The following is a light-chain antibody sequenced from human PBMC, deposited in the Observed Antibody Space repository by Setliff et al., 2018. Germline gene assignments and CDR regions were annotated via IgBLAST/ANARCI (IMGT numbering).Light chain of an antibody. CDR3: FSYTTGSTRRGV. J-gene: IGLJ1*01. V-gene: IGLV2-14*03. CDR1: SSDVGSYDL. CDR2: GVS. Sequence: QSVLTQPASVSGSPGQSITISCSGTSSDVGSYDLVSWYQQHPGKAPKLIIYGVSDRPSGVSSRFSGSKSANTASLTISGLQPEDEADYYCFSYTTGSTRRGVFGTGTKV.